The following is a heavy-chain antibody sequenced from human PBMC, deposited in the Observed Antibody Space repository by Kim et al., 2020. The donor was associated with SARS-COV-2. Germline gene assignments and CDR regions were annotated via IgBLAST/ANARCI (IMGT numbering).Heavy chain of an antibody. D-gene: IGHD3-16*01. CDR2: ISSSSSYI. V-gene: IGHV3-21*01. Sequence: GGSLRLSCAASGFTFSSYSMNWVRQAPGKGLEWVSSISSSSSYIYYADSVKGRFTISRDNAKNSLYLQMNSLRAEDTAVYYCARVWGGAEGGFDYWGQGTLVTVSS. J-gene: IGHJ4*02. CDR3: ARVWGGAEGGFDY. CDR1: GFTFSSYS.